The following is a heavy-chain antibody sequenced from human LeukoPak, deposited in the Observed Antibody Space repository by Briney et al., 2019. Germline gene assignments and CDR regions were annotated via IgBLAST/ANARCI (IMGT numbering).Heavy chain of an antibody. Sequence: ASVKVSCTASGYNFSNHTMHWVRQAPGQRLEWMGWINAGDGNTKYSQKLQDRVTITRDTSASTAYMELSSLRSEDAAVYYCAVGAFDYWGQGNPAHRLL. CDR2: INAGDGNT. D-gene: IGHD4-17*01. CDR1: GYNFSNHT. V-gene: IGHV1-3*01. J-gene: IGHJ4*02. CDR3: AVGAFDY.